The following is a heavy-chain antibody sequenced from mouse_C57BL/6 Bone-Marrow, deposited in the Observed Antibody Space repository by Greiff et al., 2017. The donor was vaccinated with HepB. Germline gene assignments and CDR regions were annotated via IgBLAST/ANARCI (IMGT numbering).Heavy chain of an antibody. V-gene: IGHV1-55*01. CDR1: GYTFTSYW. CDR2: IYPGSGST. CDR3: ARPITTVPAD. Sequence: VKLQQPGAELVKPGASVKMSCKASGYTFTSYWITWVKQRPGQGLEWIGDIYPGSGSTNYNEKFKSKATLTVDTSSSTAYMQLSSLTSEDSAVYYCARPITTVPADWGQGTTLTVSS. D-gene: IGHD1-1*01. J-gene: IGHJ2*01.